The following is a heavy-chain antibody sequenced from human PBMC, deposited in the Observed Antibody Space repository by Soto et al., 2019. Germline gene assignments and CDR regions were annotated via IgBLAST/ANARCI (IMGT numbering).Heavy chain of an antibody. CDR1: GFTFSSYG. Sequence: PGGSLRLSCAASGFTFSSYGMHWVRQAPGKGLEWVAVISYDGSNKYYADSLKGRFTISRDNSKNTLFLQMNSLRAEDTAVYYCAKEGLITIFGVVNYYCYMDVWGKGTTVTVSS. V-gene: IGHV3-30*18. CDR3: AKEGLITIFGVVNYYCYMDV. D-gene: IGHD3-3*01. CDR2: ISYDGSNK. J-gene: IGHJ6*03.